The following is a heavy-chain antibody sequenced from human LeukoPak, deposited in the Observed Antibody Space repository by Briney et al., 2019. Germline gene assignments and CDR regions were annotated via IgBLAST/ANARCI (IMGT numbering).Heavy chain of an antibody. D-gene: IGHD6-19*01. CDR1: GFTFDDYA. CDR2: ISWNSGSI. V-gene: IGHV3-9*01. CDR3: AKDRYSSGWYFWFDP. J-gene: IGHJ5*02. Sequence: GGSLRLSCAASGFTFDDYAMHWVRQAPGKGLEWVSGISWNSGSIGYADSVKGRFTISRDNAKNSLYLQMNSLRAEDTALYYCAKDRYSSGWYFWFDPWGQGTLVTVSS.